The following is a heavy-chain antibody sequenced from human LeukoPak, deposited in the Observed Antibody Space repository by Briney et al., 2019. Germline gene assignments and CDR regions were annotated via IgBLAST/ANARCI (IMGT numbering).Heavy chain of an antibody. D-gene: IGHD4-23*01. CDR3: ARPVYGGNSFMSFGY. Sequence: GASVKVSCKASGYTFTSYGINWVRQAPGQGLEWMGWINPNSGGTNYAQKFQGWVTMTRDTSISTAYMELSRLRSDDTAVYYCARPVYGGNSFMSFGYWGQGTLVTVSS. V-gene: IGHV1-2*04. J-gene: IGHJ4*02. CDR1: GYTFTSYG. CDR2: INPNSGGT.